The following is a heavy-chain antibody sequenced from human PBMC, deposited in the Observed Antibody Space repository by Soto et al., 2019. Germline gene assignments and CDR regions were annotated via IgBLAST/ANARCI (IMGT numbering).Heavy chain of an antibody. D-gene: IGHD1-7*01. Sequence: GGSLRLSCAASGFTFSSYAVNWVRQAPGKGLEWVSAISGSGGSTYYADSVKGRFTISRDSSKNTLYLQMNSLRAEDTVVYYCAKGNSWSPALVLDIWGQGTMVTVSS. CDR2: ISGSGGST. CDR1: GFTFSSYA. CDR3: AKGNSWSPALVLDI. J-gene: IGHJ3*02. V-gene: IGHV3-23*01.